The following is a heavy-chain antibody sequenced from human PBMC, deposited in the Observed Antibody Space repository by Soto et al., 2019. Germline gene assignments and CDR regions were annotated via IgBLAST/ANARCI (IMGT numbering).Heavy chain of an antibody. J-gene: IGHJ5*02. CDR3: ARESTAQGNWFDP. V-gene: IGHV5-51*01. CDR1: GYSFTSYW. Sequence: GESLKISCKGSGYSFTSYWIGWVRQMPGKGLEWMGIIYPGDSDTRYSPSFQGQVTISADKSISTAYLQWSGLKASDTAMYYCARESTAQGNWFDPWGRGTLVTVSS. CDR2: IYPGDSDT.